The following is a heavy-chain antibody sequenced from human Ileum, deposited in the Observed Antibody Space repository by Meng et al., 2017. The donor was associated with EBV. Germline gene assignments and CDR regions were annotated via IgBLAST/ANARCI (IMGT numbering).Heavy chain of an antibody. J-gene: IGHJ2*01. CDR1: CGSNSSSNYY. Sequence: LRASGPGLVKPYQTLALTCTVSCGSNSSSNYYWSWIRQPPGKGLEWSGHIYNSGSTYYNPSLKSRITISVDTSKNQFSLKLSSVTAADTAVYYCARGQKGYFDLWGRGTLVTVSS. V-gene: IGHV4-30-4*01. CDR2: IYNSGST. CDR3: ARGQKGYFDL.